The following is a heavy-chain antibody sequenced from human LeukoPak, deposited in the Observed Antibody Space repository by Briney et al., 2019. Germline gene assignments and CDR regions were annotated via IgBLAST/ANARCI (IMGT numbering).Heavy chain of an antibody. CDR3: ARAQSGVVVAASLGGNWFDP. Sequence: SETLSLTCTVSGGSISSYYWSWIRQPPGKGLEWIGYIYYSGSTNYNPSLKSRVTISVDTSKNQFSLKLCSVTAADTAVYYCARAQSGVVVAASLGGNWFDPWGQGTLVTVSS. D-gene: IGHD2-15*01. CDR1: GGSISSYY. J-gene: IGHJ5*02. CDR2: IYYSGST. V-gene: IGHV4-59*01.